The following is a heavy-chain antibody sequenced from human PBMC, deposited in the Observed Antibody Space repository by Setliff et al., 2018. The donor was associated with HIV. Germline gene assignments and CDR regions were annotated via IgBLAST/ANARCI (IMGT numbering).Heavy chain of an antibody. J-gene: IGHJ5*02. D-gene: IGHD6-13*01. CDR2: IYYTGST. CDR3: ARGLTAPAAAGS. Sequence: KPSETLSLTCTVSGDSISSDFYWGWIRQPPGKGLEWIGYIYYTGSTNYNPSRKSRVTISLDTSKNHFSLNLKSVTAAETAIYYCARGLTAPAAAGSWGQGMLVTVSS. V-gene: IGHV4-38-2*02. CDR1: GDSISSDFY.